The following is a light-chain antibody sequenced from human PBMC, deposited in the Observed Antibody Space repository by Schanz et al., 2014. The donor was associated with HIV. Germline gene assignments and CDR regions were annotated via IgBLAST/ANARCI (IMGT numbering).Light chain of an antibody. CDR1: QSVSSSY. CDR3: QQRGSWPLT. J-gene: IGKJ4*01. V-gene: IGKV3D-20*02. Sequence: EIVLTQSPGSLSLSPGERATLSCRASQSVSSSYLAWYQQKPGQAPRLLIYGASSRATGIPDRFSGSGSGTDFILSISNLEPEDSAVYYCQQRGSWPLTFGGGTKVEIE. CDR2: GAS.